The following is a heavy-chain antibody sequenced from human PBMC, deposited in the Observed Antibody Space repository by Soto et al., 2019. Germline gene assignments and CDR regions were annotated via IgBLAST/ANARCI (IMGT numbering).Heavy chain of an antibody. V-gene: IGHV3-23*01. D-gene: IGHD3-22*01. CDR1: GFTVSSNY. CDR3: AKALQYYYDSSGYPPPDAFVC. Sequence: PGGSLRLSCAASGFTVSSNYMSWVRQAPGKGLEWVSAISGSGGSTYYADSVKGRFTISRDNSKNTLYLQMNSLRAEDTAVYYCAKALQYYYDSSGYPPPDAFVCWGQGIMVTV. CDR2: ISGSGGST. J-gene: IGHJ3*01.